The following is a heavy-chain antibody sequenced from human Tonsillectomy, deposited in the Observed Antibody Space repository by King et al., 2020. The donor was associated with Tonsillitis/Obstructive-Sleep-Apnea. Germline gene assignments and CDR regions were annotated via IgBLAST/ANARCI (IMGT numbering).Heavy chain of an antibody. CDR1: GGSFSGYY. D-gene: IGHD6-6*01. J-gene: IGHJ4*02. Sequence: VQLQQWGAGLLKPSETLSLTCAVYGGSFSGYYWSWIRQPPGKGLEWIGEINHSGSTNYNPSLKSRVTISVDTSKNQFSLKLSSVTAADTAVYYCARGGSSAGIAARPLDYWGQGTLVTVSS. CDR2: INHSGST. V-gene: IGHV4-34*01. CDR3: ARGGSSAGIAARPLDY.